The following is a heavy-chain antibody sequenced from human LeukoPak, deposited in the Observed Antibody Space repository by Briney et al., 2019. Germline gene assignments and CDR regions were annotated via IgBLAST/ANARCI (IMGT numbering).Heavy chain of an antibody. CDR3: ASAAAAGILDV. D-gene: IGHD6-13*01. CDR1: GGSISSYY. J-gene: IGHJ6*04. V-gene: IGHV4-59*01. CDR2: IYYSGST. Sequence: SETLSLTXTVSGGSISSYYWSWIRQPPGKGLEWIGYIYYSGSTTYNPSLKSRVTLSVDTSKNQLSRKLSAVTAADPAVCSCASAAAAGILDVWGKGTTVTVSS.